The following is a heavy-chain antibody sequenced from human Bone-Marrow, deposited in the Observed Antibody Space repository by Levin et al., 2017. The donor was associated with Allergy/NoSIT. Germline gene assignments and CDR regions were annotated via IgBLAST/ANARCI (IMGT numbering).Heavy chain of an antibody. Sequence: SETLSLTCSVSGGSVRGENYYWSWIRQPPGKRLEWIGYISYSGATTYSPSLESRVTISWGASENHFSLRLSSLTAADTAVYYCARDHGDSSDAFAIWGQGTMVTVSS. D-gene: IGHD4-17*01. J-gene: IGHJ3*02. V-gene: IGHV4-61*03. CDR3: ARDHGDSSDAFAI. CDR2: ISYSGAT. CDR1: GGSVRGENYY.